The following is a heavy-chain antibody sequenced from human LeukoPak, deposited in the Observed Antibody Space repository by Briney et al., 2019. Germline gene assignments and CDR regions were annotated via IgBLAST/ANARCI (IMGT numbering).Heavy chain of an antibody. J-gene: IGHJ4*02. V-gene: IGHV3-9*03. CDR2: ISWNSGTI. Sequence: PGGSLRLSCAASGFRFDEHAMHWVRQAPGKGLEWVSGISWNSGTIAYADSVKGRFTISRDNANNSVYLQVNSLRVEDMALYFCAKDRGDSPTYYFDYWGQGTLVTVSS. CDR1: GFRFDEHA. D-gene: IGHD2-21*02. CDR3: AKDRGDSPTYYFDY.